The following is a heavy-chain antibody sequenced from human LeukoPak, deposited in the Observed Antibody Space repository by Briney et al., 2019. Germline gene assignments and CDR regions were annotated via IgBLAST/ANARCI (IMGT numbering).Heavy chain of an antibody. CDR3: ASYSGYDKTFDY. CDR2: IYYSGST. Sequence: PSETLSLTCTVSGGSISSYYWSWIRQPPGKGLEWIGYIYYSGSTNYNPSLKSRVTISVDTSKNQFSLKLSSVTAADTAVYYCASYSGYDKTFDYWGQRTLVTVSS. J-gene: IGHJ4*02. CDR1: GGSISSYY. V-gene: IGHV4-59*01. D-gene: IGHD5-12*01.